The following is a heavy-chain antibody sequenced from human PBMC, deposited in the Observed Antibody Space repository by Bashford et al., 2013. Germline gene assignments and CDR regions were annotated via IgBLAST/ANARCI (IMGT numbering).Heavy chain of an antibody. CDR1: GGSFSGLL. J-gene: IGHJ4*02. CDR2: INDRGST. V-gene: IGHV4-34*01. CDR3: VGSSRWLDFDY. D-gene: IGHD5-24*01. Sequence: SETLSLTCDVYGGSFSGLLLDLDPPAPRAGGWSGLGEINDRGSTSYNPSLQSRVTISADMSKNQFSLELKSVTAADAAVYYCVGSSRWLDFDYWAQGTPGHPVSS.